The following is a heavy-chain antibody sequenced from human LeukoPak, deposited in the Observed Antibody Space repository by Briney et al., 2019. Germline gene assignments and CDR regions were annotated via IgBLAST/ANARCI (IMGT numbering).Heavy chain of an antibody. CDR3: ARDSLRAPENKTWAVRVTENWFDP. J-gene: IGHJ5*02. CDR1: GYTFTGSY. Sequence: ASVKVSCKASGYTFTGSYMQWVRQSPGQGLELIGWINPNSGITNYAQKFQGRVTMTRDTSISTAYMELSRLRSDDTAVYYCARDSLRAPENKTWAVRVTENWFDPWGQATLVTVSS. V-gene: IGHV1-2*02. CDR2: INPNSGIT. D-gene: IGHD2-21*02.